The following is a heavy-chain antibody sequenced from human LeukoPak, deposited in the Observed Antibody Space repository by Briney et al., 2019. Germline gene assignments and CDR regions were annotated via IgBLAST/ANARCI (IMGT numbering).Heavy chain of an antibody. CDR2: IGASGGST. D-gene: IGHD1-26*01. CDR1: GFTFSSYG. V-gene: IGHV3-23*01. Sequence: GGTLRLSCAASGFTFSSYGMSWVRQAPGKGLEWVSAIGASGGSTYYADSVKGRFTISRDNSKNTLYLQMNSLRAEDTAVYYCAKAEWELLRGDFDYWGQGTLVTVSS. J-gene: IGHJ4*02. CDR3: AKAEWELLRGDFDY.